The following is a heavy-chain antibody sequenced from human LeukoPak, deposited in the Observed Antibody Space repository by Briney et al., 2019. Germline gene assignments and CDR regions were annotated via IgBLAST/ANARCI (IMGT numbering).Heavy chain of an antibody. CDR2: INHSGST. D-gene: IGHD3-16*01. J-gene: IGHJ4*02. CDR1: GGSFSGYY. Sequence: SETLSLTCAVYGGSFSGYYWSWIRQPPGKGLEWIGEINHSGSTNYNPSLKSRVTISVDTSKNQFPLKLSSVTAADTAVYYCASLGGPFDYWGQGTLVTVSS. CDR3: ASLGGPFDY. V-gene: IGHV4-34*01.